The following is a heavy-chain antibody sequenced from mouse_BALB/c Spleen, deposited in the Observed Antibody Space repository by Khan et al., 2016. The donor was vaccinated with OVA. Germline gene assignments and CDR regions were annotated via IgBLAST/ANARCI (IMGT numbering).Heavy chain of an antibody. J-gene: IGHJ4*01. V-gene: IGHV5-6*01. CDR1: GFTFSRYG. CDR3: GRAYYGNDYCAMDY. CDR2: ISSGGRYT. D-gene: IGHD2-10*01. Sequence: EVELVESGGDLVKSGGSLKVSCAASGFTFSRYGVSWVRQTPDKRLEWVATISSGGRYTYFPDSVKGRFTISRDNAKNTLYLQLSSLKSEDTAMYYYGRAYYGNDYCAMDYWGQGTSVTVSS.